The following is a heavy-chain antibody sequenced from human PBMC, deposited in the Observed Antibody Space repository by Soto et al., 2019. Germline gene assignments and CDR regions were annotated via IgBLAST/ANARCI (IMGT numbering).Heavy chain of an antibody. D-gene: IGHD3-9*01. Sequence: QVQLQESGPGLVKPSGTLSLTCAVSGGSISSSNWWSWVRQPPGKGLGWIGEIYHSGGTNYNQSLKSRVTRSVDKSKNQFSLKLSSVTAADTAVYYCARDVLRYFDWLSVGPQDAFDIWGQGTMVTVSS. CDR3: ARDVLRYFDWLSVGPQDAFDI. CDR1: GGSISSSNW. J-gene: IGHJ3*02. V-gene: IGHV4-4*02. CDR2: IYHSGGT.